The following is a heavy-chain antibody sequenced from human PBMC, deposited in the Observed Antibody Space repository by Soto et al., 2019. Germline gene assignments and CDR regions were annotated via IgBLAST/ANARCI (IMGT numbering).Heavy chain of an antibody. CDR1: GFTFSAYD. J-gene: IGHJ5*02. Sequence: GGSLRLSCVASGFTFSAYDMHWVRQVTGKGLECVSAIGTLFDTYYVGSVKGRFTVSRENARNSFFLQMNSLRAGDTAIYYCARGRSNALRPSPPPHFDPWGQGTLVTVSS. CDR3: ARGRSNALRPSPPPHFDP. D-gene: IGHD6-6*01. V-gene: IGHV3-13*04. CDR2: IGTLFDT.